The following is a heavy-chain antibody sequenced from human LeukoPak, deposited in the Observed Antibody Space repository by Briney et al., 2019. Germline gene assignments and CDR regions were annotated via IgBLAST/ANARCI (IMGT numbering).Heavy chain of an antibody. CDR1: GFTFSSYS. CDR3: ARVIGSYGDSAY. D-gene: IGHD3-16*01. CDR2: ISSTSSAI. Sequence: GVSLRLSCAASGFTFSSYSMNWVRQAPGKGLEWLSYISSTSSAIYYADSLKGRFTISRDNAKNSLYLQMDSLRAEDTAVYYCARVIGSYGDSAYWGQGTLVTVSS. J-gene: IGHJ4*02. V-gene: IGHV3-48*04.